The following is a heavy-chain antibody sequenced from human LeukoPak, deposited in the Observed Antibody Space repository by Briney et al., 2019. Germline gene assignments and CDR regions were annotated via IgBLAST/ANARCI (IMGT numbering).Heavy chain of an antibody. CDR2: IDPSDSDT. J-gene: IGHJ4*02. V-gene: IGHV5-51*01. D-gene: IGHD5-18*01. Sequence: GESLKISCKASGYSFTSYWIGWVRQMPGKGLEWMGIIDPSDSDTRYTPSFQGQVTISADKSVTTAYLQWNSLKASDTAMYYCARQTAMGRSGDYWGQGTLVIVSS. CDR3: ARQTAMGRSGDY. CDR1: GYSFTSYW.